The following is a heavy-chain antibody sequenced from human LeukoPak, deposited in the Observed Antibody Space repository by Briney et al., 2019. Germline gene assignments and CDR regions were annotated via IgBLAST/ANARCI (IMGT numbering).Heavy chain of an antibody. CDR1: GGTFSSYA. CDR2: INTNTGNP. J-gene: IGHJ3*02. V-gene: IGHV7-4-1*02. CDR3: ARGGVYYYDTSGYYHMPYAFDI. Sequence: ASVKVSCKASGGTFSSYAISWVRQAPGQGLECMGWINTNTGNPTYAQGFTGRFVFSLDTSVSTAYLQISSLKAEDTAVYYCARGGVYYYDTSGYYHMPYAFDIWGQGTMVTVSS. D-gene: IGHD3-22*01.